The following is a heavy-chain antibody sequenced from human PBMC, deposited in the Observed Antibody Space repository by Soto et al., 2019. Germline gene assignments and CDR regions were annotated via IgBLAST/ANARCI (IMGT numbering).Heavy chain of an antibody. J-gene: IGHJ3*02. CDR1: GYTFTSYA. D-gene: IGHD3-22*01. Sequence: ASVKVSCKASGYTFTSYAMHWVRQAPGQRLEWMGWINAGNGNTKYSQKFQGRVTITRDTSASTAYMELSSLRSEDTAVYYCARGQRITMIVVVIKGALDIWGQGTMVTVSS. V-gene: IGHV1-3*01. CDR3: ARGQRITMIVVVIKGALDI. CDR2: INAGNGNT.